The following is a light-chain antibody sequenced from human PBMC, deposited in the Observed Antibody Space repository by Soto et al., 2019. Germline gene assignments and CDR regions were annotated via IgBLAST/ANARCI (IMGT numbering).Light chain of an antibody. CDR1: QSVSSSY. CDR2: GAS. CDR3: QQYGSYPHWT. V-gene: IGKV3-20*01. Sequence: EIELTQSPGTLSLSPGERATLSCRASQSVSSSYLAWYQQQPGQAPRLLIYGASSRATGIADRFSGSGCGTDFTLTISSLEPEDFAVYYCQQYGSYPHWTFGQGTKVEIK. J-gene: IGKJ1*01.